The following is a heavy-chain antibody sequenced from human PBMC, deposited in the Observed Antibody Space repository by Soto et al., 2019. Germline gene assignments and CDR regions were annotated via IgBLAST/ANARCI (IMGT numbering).Heavy chain of an antibody. V-gene: IGHV2-70*11. Sequence: SGPTLVNPTQTLTLTCTFSGFSLSTSGMCVSWIRQPPGKALEWLARIDWDDDKYYSTSLKTRLTISKDTSKNQVVLTMTNMDPVDTATYYCARSGPTGENRYYYYGMDVWGQGTTVTVSS. CDR1: GFSLSTSGMC. CDR2: IDWDDDK. J-gene: IGHJ6*02. CDR3: ARSGPTGENRYYYYGMDV.